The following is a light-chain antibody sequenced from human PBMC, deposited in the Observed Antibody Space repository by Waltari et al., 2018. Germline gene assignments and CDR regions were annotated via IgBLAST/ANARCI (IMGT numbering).Light chain of an antibody. V-gene: IGKV1-6*01. CDR2: AAS. CDR3: LQDYNYPRT. Sequence: AIQMTQSPSSLSASVGDRVTITCRASQDIRIDLAWYQQKPGKAPNLLIYAASTLQSGVPLRFSASGSGTDCTLTSSSLRPEDSATYYCLQDYNYPRTFGQGTKVEIK. CDR1: QDIRID. J-gene: IGKJ1*01.